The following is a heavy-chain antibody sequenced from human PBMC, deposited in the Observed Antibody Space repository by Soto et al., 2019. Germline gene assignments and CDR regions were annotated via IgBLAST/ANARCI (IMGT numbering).Heavy chain of an antibody. CDR1: GGSFSSYY. Sequence: PSETLSLTCTVSGGSFSSYYWSWIRQPPGKGLEWIGYIYYSGSTNYNPSLKSRVTISVDTSKNQFSLKLSSVTAADTAVYYCARDVIPDYCSSTSCYGSFDYWGQGTLVTVSS. J-gene: IGHJ4*02. CDR3: ARDVIPDYCSSTSCYGSFDY. D-gene: IGHD2-2*01. CDR2: IYYSGST. V-gene: IGHV4-59*01.